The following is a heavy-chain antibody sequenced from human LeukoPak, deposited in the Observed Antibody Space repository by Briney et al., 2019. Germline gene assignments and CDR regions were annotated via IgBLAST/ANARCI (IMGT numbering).Heavy chain of an antibody. CDR2: INHSGST. J-gene: IGHJ4*02. Sequence: SETLSLTCAVYGGSFSGYYWSWIRQPPGKGLEWIGEINHSGSTNYNPSLKSRVTISVDTSKNQFSLKLSSVTAADTAVYYCARAKDSSGYYYSQYYFDYWGQGTLVTVSS. D-gene: IGHD3-22*01. CDR1: GGSFSGYY. V-gene: IGHV4-34*01. CDR3: ARAKDSSGYYYSQYYFDY.